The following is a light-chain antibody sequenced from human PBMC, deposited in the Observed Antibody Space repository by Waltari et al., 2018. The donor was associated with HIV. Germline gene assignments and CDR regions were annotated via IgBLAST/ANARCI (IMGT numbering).Light chain of an antibody. CDR1: TSNIGAGYD. CDR2: GNT. V-gene: IGLV1-40*01. Sequence: QSVLTQPPSVSGAPGQRVSIPCTGSTSNIGAGYDVHWYHQVPGTAPKLLIFGNTNRPSGVPDRISGSKSGTSASLAISGLRAEDEAYYYCQSYDSSLSGSWVFGGGTKLTVL. CDR3: QSYDSSLSGSWV. J-gene: IGLJ3*02.